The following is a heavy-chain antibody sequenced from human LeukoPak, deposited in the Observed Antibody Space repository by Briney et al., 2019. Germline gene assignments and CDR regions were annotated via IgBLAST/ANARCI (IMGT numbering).Heavy chain of an antibody. Sequence: PGGSLRLSCAASRFTINNYEMNWVRQAPGKGLEWVSYISGSDSTIYYADSVKGRFTISRDNAKNSLYLQMNSLRAEDTAVYYCASAIVGATDYWGQGTLVTVSS. D-gene: IGHD1-26*01. CDR3: ASAIVGATDY. V-gene: IGHV3-48*03. J-gene: IGHJ4*02. CDR1: RFTINNYE. CDR2: ISGSDSTI.